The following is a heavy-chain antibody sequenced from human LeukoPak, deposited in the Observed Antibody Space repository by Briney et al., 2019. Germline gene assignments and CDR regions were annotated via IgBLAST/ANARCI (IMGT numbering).Heavy chain of an antibody. CDR2: ISSSSSYI. Sequence: PGRSLRLSCAASGLTFSNYSMNWVRQAPGKGLEWVSSISSSSSYIYYADSVKGRFTISRDNAKNSLYLQMNSLRAEDTAVYYCARAIYSSSWDWGQGTLVTVSS. J-gene: IGHJ4*02. V-gene: IGHV3-21*01. CDR3: ARAIYSSSWD. CDR1: GLTFSNYS. D-gene: IGHD6-13*01.